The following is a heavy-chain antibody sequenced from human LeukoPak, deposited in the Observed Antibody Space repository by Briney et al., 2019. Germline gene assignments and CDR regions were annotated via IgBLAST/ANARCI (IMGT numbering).Heavy chain of an antibody. V-gene: IGHV3-30-3*01. D-gene: IGHD5-18*01. CDR3: ARDQGWIQLWLLLEGSSMGIDY. Sequence: GGSLRLSCAASGFIFSSYAMHWVRQAPGKGLEWVAVISYDGSNKYYADSVKGRFTISRDNSKNTLYLQMNSLRAEDTAVYYCARDQGWIQLWLLLEGSSMGIDYWGQGTLVTVSS. CDR2: ISYDGSNK. CDR1: GFIFSSYA. J-gene: IGHJ4*02.